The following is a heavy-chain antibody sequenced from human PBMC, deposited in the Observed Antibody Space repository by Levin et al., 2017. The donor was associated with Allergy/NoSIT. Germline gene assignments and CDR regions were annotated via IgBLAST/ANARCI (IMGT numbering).Heavy chain of an antibody. J-gene: IGHJ4*02. D-gene: IGHD1-26*01. CDR3: ARGKWELLH. CDR2: IGTAGDT. Sequence: LSLPCAASGFTFRSYDMHWVRPATGKGLEWVSAIGTAGDTYYPGSVKGRFTISRENAKNSLYLQMNSLRAGDTAVYYCARGKWELLHWGQGTLVTVSS. V-gene: IGHV3-13*01. CDR1: GFTFRSYD.